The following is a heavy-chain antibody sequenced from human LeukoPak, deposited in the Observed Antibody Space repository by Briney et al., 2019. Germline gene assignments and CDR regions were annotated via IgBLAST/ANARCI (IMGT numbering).Heavy chain of an antibody. J-gene: IGHJ4*02. Sequence: GASVKVSCKASGYSFTSHGISCVRQAPGQGLEWMGWISAYNGNTKYAQKLQGRVTMTTDTSTSTAYMELGSLRSDDTAVYYCARVPDDVVAALSFDFWGQETLVTVSS. CDR2: ISAYNGNT. CDR3: ARVPDDVVAALSFDF. CDR1: GYSFTSHG. D-gene: IGHD5-12*01. V-gene: IGHV1-18*01.